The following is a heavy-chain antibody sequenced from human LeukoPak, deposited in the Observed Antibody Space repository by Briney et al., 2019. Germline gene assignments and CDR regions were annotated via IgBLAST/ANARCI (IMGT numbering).Heavy chain of an antibody. J-gene: IGHJ6*03. D-gene: IGHD6-19*01. CDR2: ISSSSSYI. Sequence: GGSLRLSCTASGFTFGDYSMNWVRQAPGKGLEWVSSISSSSSYIYYADSVKGRFTISRDNAKNSLYLQMNSLRAEDTAVYYCARVTAVAGTGYYYYYMDVWGKGTTVTVSS. CDR3: ARVTAVAGTGYYYYYMDV. V-gene: IGHV3-21*01. CDR1: GFTFGDYS.